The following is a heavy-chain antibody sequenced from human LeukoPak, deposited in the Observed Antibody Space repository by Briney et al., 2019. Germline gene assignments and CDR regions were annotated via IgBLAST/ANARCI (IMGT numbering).Heavy chain of an antibody. Sequence: PSETLSLTCAVYGGSFSGYYWSWIRQPPGKGLEWSGEINHSGSTNYNPSLKSRVTISVDKSKNQFSLKLSSVTAADTAVYYCARRTTATIPFGYWGQGTLVTVSS. V-gene: IGHV4-34*01. D-gene: IGHD4-11*01. J-gene: IGHJ4*02. CDR2: INHSGST. CDR3: ARRTTATIPFGY. CDR1: GGSFSGYY.